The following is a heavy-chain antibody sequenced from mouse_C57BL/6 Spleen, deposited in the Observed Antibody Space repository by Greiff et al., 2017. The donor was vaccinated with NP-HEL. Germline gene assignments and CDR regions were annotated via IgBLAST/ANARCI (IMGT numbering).Heavy chain of an antibody. V-gene: IGHV1-62-2*01. CDR3: ARHEVGGYYYGSSPYYAMDY. CDR2: FYPGSGSI. J-gene: IGHJ4*01. Sequence: VQLQQSGAELVKPGASVKLSCKASGYTFTEYTIHWVKQRSGQGLEWIGWFYPGSGSIKYNEKFKDKATLTADKSSSTVYMELSRLTSEDSAVYCCARHEVGGYYYGSSPYYAMDYWGQGTSVTVSS. CDR1: GYTFTEYT. D-gene: IGHD1-1*01.